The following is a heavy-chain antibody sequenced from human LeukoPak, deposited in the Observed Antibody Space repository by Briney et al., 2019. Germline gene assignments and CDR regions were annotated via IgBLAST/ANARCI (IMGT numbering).Heavy chain of an antibody. CDR1: GGSFSSYA. Sequence: SVKVSCKASGGSFSSYAISWVRQAPGQGLEWMGRIIPILGIANYAQKFQGRVTITADKSTSTAYMELSSLRSEDTAVYYCARGSENFPRYSSGWYDIWGQGTMVTVSS. J-gene: IGHJ3*02. CDR3: ARGSENFPRYSSGWYDI. D-gene: IGHD6-19*01. V-gene: IGHV1-69*04. CDR2: IIPILGIA.